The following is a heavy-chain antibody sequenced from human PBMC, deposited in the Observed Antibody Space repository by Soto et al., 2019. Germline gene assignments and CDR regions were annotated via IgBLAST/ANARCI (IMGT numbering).Heavy chain of an antibody. V-gene: IGHV1-8*01. J-gene: IGHJ6*02. CDR3: ARTCSSTSCYSFYGMDV. D-gene: IGHD2-2*02. Sequence: XSVKVSCKASGYTFTGYDINWVRQATGQGLEWMGWMNPNSGNTGYAQKFQGRVTMTRNTSISTAYMELSSLRSEDTAVYYCARTCSSTSCYSFYGMDVWGQGATVTVSS. CDR2: MNPNSGNT. CDR1: GYTFTGYD.